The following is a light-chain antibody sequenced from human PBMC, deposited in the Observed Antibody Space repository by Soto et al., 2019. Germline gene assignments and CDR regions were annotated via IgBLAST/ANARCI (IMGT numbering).Light chain of an antibody. CDR2: AAS. CDR3: QQANSFPFT. CDR1: QIIGSW. Sequence: DIQMTQSPSSVSASIGDRVIITCRASQIIGSWLAWYQQKPGIAPTLLIYAASSLQSGVPSRFSGSGSGSDFTLTITSLQAEDSATYYCQQANSFPFTFGPGTKVDIK. V-gene: IGKV1-12*02. J-gene: IGKJ3*01.